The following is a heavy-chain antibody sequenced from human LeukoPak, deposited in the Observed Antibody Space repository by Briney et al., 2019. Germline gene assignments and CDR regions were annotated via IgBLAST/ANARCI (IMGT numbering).Heavy chain of an antibody. CDR3: GMATVSPDYYYYYGMDV. J-gene: IGHJ6*02. V-gene: IGHV3-48*02. D-gene: IGHD2-21*02. Sequence: PGGSLRLSCAASGFTFSSYSMNWVRQAPGEGLEWVSYISSSSSTIYYADSVKGRFTISRDNAKNSLYLQMNSLRDEDTAVYYCGMATVSPDYYYYYGMDVWGQGTTVTVSS. CDR2: ISSSSSTI. CDR1: GFTFSSYS.